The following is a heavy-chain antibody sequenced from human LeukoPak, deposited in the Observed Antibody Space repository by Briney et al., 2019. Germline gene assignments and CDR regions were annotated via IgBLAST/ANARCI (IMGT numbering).Heavy chain of an antibody. CDR2: IIPIFGTA. V-gene: IGHV1-69*13. D-gene: IGHD3-22*01. Sequence: GASAKVSCKASGGTFSSYAISWVRQAPGQGLEWMGGIIPIFGTANYAQKFQGRVTITADESTSTAYMELSSLRSEDTAVYYCAREPIANYYDSSGYYSYYFDYWGQGTLVTVSS. CDR3: AREPIANYYDSSGYYSYYFDY. J-gene: IGHJ4*02. CDR1: GGTFSSYA.